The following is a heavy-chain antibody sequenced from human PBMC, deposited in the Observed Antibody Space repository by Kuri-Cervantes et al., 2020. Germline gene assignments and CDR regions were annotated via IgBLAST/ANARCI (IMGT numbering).Heavy chain of an antibody. CDR1: GFTFSSYG. Sequence: GESLKISCAASGFTFSSYGMHWVRQAPGKGLEWVAVIWYDGSNKYYADSVKGRFTISRDKSKNTLYLQMNSLRAEDTAVHYCARSTAYNVVTDTPFDYWGQGTLVTVSS. J-gene: IGHJ4*02. V-gene: IGHV3-33*08. CDR2: IWYDGSNK. D-gene: IGHD2-21*02. CDR3: ARSTAYNVVTDTPFDY.